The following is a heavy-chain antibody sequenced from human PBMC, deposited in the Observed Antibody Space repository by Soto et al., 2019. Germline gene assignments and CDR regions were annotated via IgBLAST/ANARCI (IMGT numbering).Heavy chain of an antibody. J-gene: IGHJ6*03. V-gene: IGHV1-46*03. CDR3: ARDQEPSTLYYDYYYMDV. Sequence: QVQLVQSGAEVKKPGASVTVSCTASGYTFTSYYIHWVRQAPGQGLEWMGRINPSGGSTSYAQKFQDRVTMTRDTSTSTVYMEVGGLRSEDTAVYYCARDQEPSTLYYDYYYMDVWGKGTTVTVSS. CDR1: GYTFTSYY. CDR2: INPSGGST.